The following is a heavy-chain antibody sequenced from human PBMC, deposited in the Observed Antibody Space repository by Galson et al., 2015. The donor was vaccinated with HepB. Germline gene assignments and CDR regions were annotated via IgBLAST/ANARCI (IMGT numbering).Heavy chain of an antibody. J-gene: IGHJ4*02. V-gene: IGHV3-33*01. Sequence: SLRLSCAASGCTFSSYGMHWVRQAPDKGLEWVAVIWYDGSNKYYAGSVKGRFTISRDNSKNTLYLQMNSLRAEDTAVYYCARGTPQFDYWGQGTLVTVSS. D-gene: IGHD3-10*01. CDR2: IWYDGSNK. CDR1: GCTFSSYG. CDR3: ARGTPQFDY.